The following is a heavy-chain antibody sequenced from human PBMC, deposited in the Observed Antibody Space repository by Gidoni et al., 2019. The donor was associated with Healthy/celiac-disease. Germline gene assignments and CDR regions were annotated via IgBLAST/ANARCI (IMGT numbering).Heavy chain of an antibody. CDR3: ARDPRKDYYDSSGYYYGVHY. V-gene: IGHV3-48*03. D-gene: IGHD3-22*01. Sequence: EVQLVESGGGVVQPGGSLRLSCAASGFTFSSNEMNWVRQAPVKGLECVSYISSSGSTIYYADSVKGRITISRDNAKNSLYLQMNSLRAEDTAVYYCARDPRKDYYDSSGYYYGVHYWGQGTLVTVSS. CDR1: GFTFSSNE. J-gene: IGHJ4*02. CDR2: ISSSGSTI.